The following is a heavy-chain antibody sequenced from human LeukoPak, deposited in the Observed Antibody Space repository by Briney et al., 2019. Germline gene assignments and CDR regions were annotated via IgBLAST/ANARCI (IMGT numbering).Heavy chain of an antibody. V-gene: IGHV3-30*02. CDR2: IRYDGSNK. J-gene: IGHJ4*02. Sequence: GGSLRLSCAASGFTFSSYGMHWVRQAPGKGLEWVAFIRYDGSNKYYADSVKGRLTISRDNSKKTLYLQMNSLRPEDTAVYYCAKDFSVYYYDSRVFDYWGQGTLVTVSS. D-gene: IGHD3-22*01. CDR3: AKDFSVYYYDSRVFDY. CDR1: GFTFSSYG.